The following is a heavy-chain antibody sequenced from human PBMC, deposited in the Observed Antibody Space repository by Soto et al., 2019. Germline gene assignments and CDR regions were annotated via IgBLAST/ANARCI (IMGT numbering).Heavy chain of an antibody. D-gene: IGHD2-2*01. V-gene: IGHV3-21*01. CDR1: EFTFSTYS. CDR3: ARDYQPSAFDI. CDR2: ISSTSTYI. J-gene: IGHJ3*02. Sequence: EVQLVESGGGLVKPGGSLRLSCAASEFTFSTYSMNWVRQAPAKGLEWVASISSTSTYIYYADSVQGRFTISRDNTKNSLYLQMNRLRGEDPALYFCARDYQPSAFDIWGQGTMVTVSS.